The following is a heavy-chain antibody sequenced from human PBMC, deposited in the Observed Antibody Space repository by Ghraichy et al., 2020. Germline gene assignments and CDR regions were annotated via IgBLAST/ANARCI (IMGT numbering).Heavy chain of an antibody. Sequence: SETLSLTCTVSGGSISSSSYYWGWIRQPPGKGLEWIGSIYYSGSTYYNPSLKSRVTISVDTSKNQFSLKLSSVTAADTAVYYCLEYSSSAANYWGQGTLVTVSS. CDR3: LEYSSSAANY. D-gene: IGHD6-6*01. CDR2: IYYSGST. V-gene: IGHV4-39*07. J-gene: IGHJ4*02. CDR1: GGSISSSSYY.